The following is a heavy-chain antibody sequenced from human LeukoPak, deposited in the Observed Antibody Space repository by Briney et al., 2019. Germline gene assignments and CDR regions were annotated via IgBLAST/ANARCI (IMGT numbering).Heavy chain of an antibody. J-gene: IGHJ4*02. D-gene: IGHD3-10*01. CDR1: GFTFSNFA. CDR3: AKDGILWFGERLFDY. V-gene: IGHV3-23*01. Sequence: GGSLRLSCAASGFTFSNFAMSWVRQAPGKGLEWVSAISGSGGSVYYADSVKGRFTISRDNSKNTLYLQMNSLRAEDTAVYYCAKDGILWFGERLFDYWGRGTLVTVSS. CDR2: ISGSGGSV.